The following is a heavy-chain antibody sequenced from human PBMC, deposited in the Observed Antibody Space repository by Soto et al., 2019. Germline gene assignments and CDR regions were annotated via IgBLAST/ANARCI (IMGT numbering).Heavy chain of an antibody. Sequence: SETLSLTCTVSGGSVSNGVYYWSRIRQHPGKGLEWIGYIYYSGNTYYNPSLESRVTISVDTSKNQFSLRLSSVSAADTAVYYCARAYYYYYYMDVWGKGTTVTVS. CDR1: GGSVSNGVYY. V-gene: IGHV4-31*03. CDR3: ARAYYYYYYMDV. J-gene: IGHJ6*03. CDR2: IYYSGNT.